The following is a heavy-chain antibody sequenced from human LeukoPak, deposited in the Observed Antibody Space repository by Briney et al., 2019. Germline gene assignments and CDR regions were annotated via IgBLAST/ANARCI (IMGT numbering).Heavy chain of an antibody. CDR2: MNPNSGNT. Sequence: ASVKVSCKVSGYTLTELSMHWVRQATGQGLEWMGWMNPNSGNTGYAQKFQGRVTITADESTSTAYMELSSLRSEDTAVYYCARDVGDYYGSGSNNDWFDPWGQGTLVTVSS. CDR1: GYTLTELS. D-gene: IGHD3-10*01. V-gene: IGHV1-8*03. CDR3: ARDVGDYYGSGSNNDWFDP. J-gene: IGHJ5*02.